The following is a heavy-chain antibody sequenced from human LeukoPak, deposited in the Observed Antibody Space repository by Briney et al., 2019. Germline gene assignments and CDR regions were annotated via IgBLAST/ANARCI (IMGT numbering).Heavy chain of an antibody. V-gene: IGHV4-30-4*01. CDR1: GGSSRSGDYF. J-gene: IGHJ4*02. CDR2: IHYSGNT. D-gene: IGHD4-23*01. Sequence: SQTLSLTCAVSGGSSRSGDYFWSWIRQPPGKGLEWIGHIHYSGNTYYNLSLKSRVSTSVDTSKNQFSLKLSSVTAADTAVYYCARENNDYGGKKAFDYWGQGTLVTVSS. CDR3: ARENNDYGGKKAFDY.